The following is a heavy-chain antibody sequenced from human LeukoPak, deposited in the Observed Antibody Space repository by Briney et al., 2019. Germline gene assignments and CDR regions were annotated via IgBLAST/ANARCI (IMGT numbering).Heavy chain of an antibody. CDR2: IYYSGST. CDR1: GGSISSYY. Sequence: KPSETLSLTCTVSGGSISSYYWSWIRQPPGKGLEWIGYIYYSGSTNYNPSLKSRVTISVDTSKNQFSLKLSSVTAADTAVYYCARGRTTVTTFPAFDIWGQGTMVTVSS. CDR3: ARGRTTVTTFPAFDI. D-gene: IGHD4-17*01. J-gene: IGHJ3*02. V-gene: IGHV4-59*08.